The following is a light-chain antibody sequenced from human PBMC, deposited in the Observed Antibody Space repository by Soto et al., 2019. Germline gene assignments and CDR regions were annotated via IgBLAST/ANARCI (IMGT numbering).Light chain of an antibody. CDR3: GSFTTSNTVI. CDR2: DVN. Sequence: QSVLTQPASVSGSPGQSITISCTGTSSDVGSFPYVSWYQQHPGKAPKLMIYDVNSRPSGVSDRFSGSKSGNTASLAISGLQAEDEADYYCGSFTTSNTVIFGGGTKLTVL. J-gene: IGLJ2*01. V-gene: IGLV2-14*03. CDR1: SSDVGSFPY.